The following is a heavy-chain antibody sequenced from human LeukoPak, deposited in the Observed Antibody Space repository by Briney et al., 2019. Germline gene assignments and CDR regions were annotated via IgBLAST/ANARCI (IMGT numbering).Heavy chain of an antibody. D-gene: IGHD6-13*01. Sequence: GASVKVSCKASGYTFTGYYMHWVRQAPGQGLEWMGWINPNSGGTNYAQKFQGRVTMTRDTSISTAYMELSRLRSDDTAVYYCASGYSSSWYLGGGWSRFDYWGQGTLVTVSS. CDR2: INPNSGGT. V-gene: IGHV1-2*02. CDR3: ASGYSSSWYLGGGWSRFDY. J-gene: IGHJ4*02. CDR1: GYTFTGYY.